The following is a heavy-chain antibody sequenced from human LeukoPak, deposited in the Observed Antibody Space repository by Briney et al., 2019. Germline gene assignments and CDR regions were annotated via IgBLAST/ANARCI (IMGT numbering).Heavy chain of an antibody. J-gene: IGHJ4*02. CDR3: AKDGSTGLQVFDY. V-gene: IGHV3-9*01. CDR2: ISWNSGSI. CDR1: GFTFDDYA. D-gene: IGHD5-24*01. Sequence: PGGSLRLSCAASGFTFDDYAMHWVRQAPGKGLEWVSGISWNSGSIGYADSVKGRFTISRDNAKNSLYLQMNSLRAEDTALYYCAKDGSTGLQVFDYWGQGTLVTVSS.